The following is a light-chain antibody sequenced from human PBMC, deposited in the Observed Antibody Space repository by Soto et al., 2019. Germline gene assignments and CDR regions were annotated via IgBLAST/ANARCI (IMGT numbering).Light chain of an antibody. CDR3: QQYNKWPLT. CDR1: ESASTH. J-gene: IGKJ4*01. CDR2: ATS. V-gene: IGKV3-15*01. Sequence: EIVMTQSPATLSVSPGERATLSCRASESASTHLAWYQQRPGQAPWLLIYATSTRATGIPARFTGSGSGTGFTLTISSLQSEEFAVYYCQQYNKWPLTFGGGTKVEIK.